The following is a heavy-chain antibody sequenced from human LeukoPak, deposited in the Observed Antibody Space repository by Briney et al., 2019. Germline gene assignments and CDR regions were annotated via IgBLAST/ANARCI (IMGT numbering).Heavy chain of an antibody. D-gene: IGHD3-10*01. Sequence: ASVKVSCKASGYTFTSYAMHWVRQAPGQRLEWMGWINAGNGSTKYSQKFQGRVTITRDTSASTAYMELSSLRSEDTAVYYCARAPLMVRGVNYYFDYWGQGTLVTVSS. J-gene: IGHJ4*02. CDR2: INAGNGST. CDR3: ARAPLMVRGVNYYFDY. CDR1: GYTFTSYA. V-gene: IGHV1-3*01.